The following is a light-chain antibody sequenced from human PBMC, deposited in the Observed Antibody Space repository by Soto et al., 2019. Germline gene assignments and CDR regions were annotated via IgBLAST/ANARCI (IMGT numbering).Light chain of an antibody. Sequence: IQMTQSPCSLFASVGDSVTITCRASQGIRSELGWYQQKPGKAPNLLIYPASSLQSGVPSRFSGSGSGTDFTLTISSLQPEDFATCYCIQDYNYPLTFGGGTKVDIK. V-gene: IGKV1-6*01. CDR3: IQDYNYPLT. J-gene: IGKJ4*01. CDR2: PAS. CDR1: QGIRSE.